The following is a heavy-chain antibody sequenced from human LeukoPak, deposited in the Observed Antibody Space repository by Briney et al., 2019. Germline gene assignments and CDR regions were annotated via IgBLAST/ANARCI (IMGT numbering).Heavy chain of an antibody. J-gene: IGHJ4*02. V-gene: IGHV1-8*03. CDR3: ARTTSLTASGYDY. Sequence: ASVKVSCKASGYTFTNYHINWVRQATGQGLEWMGWMNPNDGDSGYAQKLQGRVTITRDTSISTSYMELRSLRSDDTAVYFCARTTSLTASGYDYWGQGTLVTVSS. CDR1: GYTFTNYH. CDR2: MNPNDGDS. D-gene: IGHD6-25*01.